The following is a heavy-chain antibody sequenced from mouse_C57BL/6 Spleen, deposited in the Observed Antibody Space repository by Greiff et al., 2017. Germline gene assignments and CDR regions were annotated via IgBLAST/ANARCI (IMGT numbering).Heavy chain of an antibody. J-gene: IGHJ1*03. CDR1: GYTFTSYG. CDR2: IYPRSGNT. D-gene: IGHD2-3*01. Sequence: VQLQQSGAELARPGASVKLSCKASGYTFTSYGISWVKQRTGQGLEWIGEIYPRSGNTYYNEKFKGKATLTADKSSSTAYMELRSLTSEDSAVYFCARRAPYDYGYFDVWGTGTTVTVSS. V-gene: IGHV1-81*01. CDR3: ARRAPYDYGYFDV.